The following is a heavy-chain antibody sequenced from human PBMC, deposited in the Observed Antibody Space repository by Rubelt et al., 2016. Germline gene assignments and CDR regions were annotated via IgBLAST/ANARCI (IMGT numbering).Heavy chain of an antibody. V-gene: IGHV1-8*01. J-gene: IGHJ3*02. CDR2: MDPNSGNT. CDR1: GYTFTSYG. Sequence: QVQLVQSGAEVRKPGASMKVSCKASGYTFTSYGLNWVRQATGQGLEWMGWMDPNSGNTGYAQKFQGRITMTRKTSISTAYMELSSLRSEDTAVYYCARENDALDIWGQGTMVTVSS. CDR3: ARENDALDI.